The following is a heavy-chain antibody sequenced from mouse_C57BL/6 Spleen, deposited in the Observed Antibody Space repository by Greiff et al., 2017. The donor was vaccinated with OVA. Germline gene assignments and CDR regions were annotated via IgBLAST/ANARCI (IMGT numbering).Heavy chain of an antibody. V-gene: IGHV1-59*01. J-gene: IGHJ2*01. CDR3: AREGRGYFDY. CDR2: IDPSDSYT. CDR1: GYTFTSYW. Sequence: QLQQSGAELVRPGTSVKLSCKASGYTFTSYWMHWVKQRPGQGLEWIGVIDPSDSYTNYNQKFKGKATLTVDTSSSTAYMQLSSLTSEDSAVYYCAREGRGYFDYWGQGTTLTVSS.